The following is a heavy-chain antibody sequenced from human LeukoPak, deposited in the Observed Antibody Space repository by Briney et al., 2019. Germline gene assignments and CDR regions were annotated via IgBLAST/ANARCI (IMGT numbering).Heavy chain of an antibody. D-gene: IGHD6-19*01. V-gene: IGHV3-11*03. J-gene: IGHJ4*02. CDR2: ISSNTIYT. Sequence: PGGSLRLSCAASGFTFSEHYMSWVRQAPGQGLEWLSYISSNTIYTNYADSVKGRFSISRDNAKNSLYLQMNSLRVEDTAVYYCARLYGDSSGTFFDHWGQGTLVTVSS. CDR3: ARLYGDSSGTFFDH. CDR1: GFTFSEHY.